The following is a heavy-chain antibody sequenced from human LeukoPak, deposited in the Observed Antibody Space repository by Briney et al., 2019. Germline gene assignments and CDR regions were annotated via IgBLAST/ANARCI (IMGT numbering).Heavy chain of an antibody. Sequence: ASVKVSCKASGYTFATYCSIWVRQAPGQGLECLGWISANNGNTNYTQKVQGRVTMTTETSTSTAYLALRSLRSDDTAVYYCASGYSNGYNGFDMWGQGTMVIVSS. J-gene: IGHJ3*02. D-gene: IGHD5-18*01. V-gene: IGHV1-18*01. CDR1: GYTFATYC. CDR3: ASGYSNGYNGFDM. CDR2: ISANNGNT.